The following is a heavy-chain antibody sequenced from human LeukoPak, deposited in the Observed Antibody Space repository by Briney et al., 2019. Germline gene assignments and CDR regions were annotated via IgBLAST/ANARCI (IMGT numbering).Heavy chain of an antibody. CDR3: ARDRIGGEEY. Sequence: GGSLRLSCAASGFTFSSYWMHWVRQAPGKGLVWVSRIDTDGSSTIYADSVKGRFTNSRDNAKNTLYLQMNSLRAEDTAVYYCARDRIGGEEYWGQGTLVAVSS. CDR2: IDTDGSST. D-gene: IGHD3-16*01. V-gene: IGHV3-74*01. CDR1: GFTFSSYW. J-gene: IGHJ4*02.